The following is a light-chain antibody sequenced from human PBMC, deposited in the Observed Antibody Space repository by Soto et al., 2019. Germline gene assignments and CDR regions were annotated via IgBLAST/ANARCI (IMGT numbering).Light chain of an antibody. V-gene: IGKV3-20*01. J-gene: IGKJ2*02. CDR3: QQYGSSPCT. Sequence: ENVLTQSPGTLSLSPGERATLSCRASQSVSSSYLAWYQQKPGQAPRLLIYGASSRATGIPDRFSGSGSGTDFTLTINRLEPEDFAVYYCQQYGSSPCTFGQGTKVDIK. CDR2: GAS. CDR1: QSVSSSY.